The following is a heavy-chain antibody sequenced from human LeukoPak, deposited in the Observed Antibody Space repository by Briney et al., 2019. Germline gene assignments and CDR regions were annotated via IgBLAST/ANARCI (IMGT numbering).Heavy chain of an antibody. CDR2: ISGTSGTI. CDR1: GFTFSTSG. J-gene: IGHJ6*03. Sequence: GGSLRLSCAASGFTFSTSGMNWVRQAPGKGLEWVSYISGTSGTIYYADSVKGRFTISRDNAKNSLYLQMNSLRAEDTAVYYCATGFFYFYYMDVWGKGTTVTISS. CDR3: ATGFFYFYYMDV. D-gene: IGHD1-1*01. V-gene: IGHV3-48*01.